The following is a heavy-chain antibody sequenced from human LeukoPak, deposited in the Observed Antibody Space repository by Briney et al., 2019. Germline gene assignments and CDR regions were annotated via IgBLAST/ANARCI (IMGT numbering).Heavy chain of an antibody. CDR1: GFTFSDYY. CDR3: ARTPSAIAAANWFDP. Sequence: GGSLRLSCSASGFTFSDYYMSWIRQAPGKGLEWVSYISSSGSTIYYADSVKGRFTISRDNAKNSLSLQMNGLRTEDTAVYYCARTPSAIAAANWFDPWGQGTLVTVSS. D-gene: IGHD6-13*01. V-gene: IGHV3-11*01. CDR2: ISSSGSTI. J-gene: IGHJ5*02.